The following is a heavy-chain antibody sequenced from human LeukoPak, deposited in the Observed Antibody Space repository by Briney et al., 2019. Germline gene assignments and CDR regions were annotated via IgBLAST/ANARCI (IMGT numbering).Heavy chain of an antibody. J-gene: IGHJ4*02. Sequence: SETLSLTCTVSGGSISSSSYYWGWIRQPPGKGLEWIGSIYYSGSTYYNPSLKSRVTISVDTSKNQFSLKLSSVTAADTAVYYCARAHANFRDGYIVDYWGQGTLVTVSS. D-gene: IGHD5-24*01. CDR3: ARAHANFRDGYIVDY. CDR1: GGSISSSSYY. V-gene: IGHV4-39*07. CDR2: IYYSGST.